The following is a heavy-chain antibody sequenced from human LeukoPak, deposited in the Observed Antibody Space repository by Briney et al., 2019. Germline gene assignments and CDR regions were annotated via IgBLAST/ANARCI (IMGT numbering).Heavy chain of an antibody. CDR2: INHSGGT. D-gene: IGHD5-12*01. CDR3: ARAKDRKRRVPGLVATIGPLDY. V-gene: IGHV4-34*01. CDR1: GGSFSGYY. Sequence: SETLSLTCAVYGGSFSGYYWSWIRQPPGKGLEWIWEINHSGGTNYNPALKSRVTISVDTSQNHFSLKLSSVPAADTAVYYCARAKDRKRRVPGLVATIGPLDYWGQGTLVTVSS. J-gene: IGHJ4*02.